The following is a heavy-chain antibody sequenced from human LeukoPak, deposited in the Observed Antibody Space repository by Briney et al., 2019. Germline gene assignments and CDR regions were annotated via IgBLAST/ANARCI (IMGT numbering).Heavy chain of an antibody. CDR2: IYYSGST. CDR1: GGSISSYY. J-gene: IGHJ3*02. Sequence: SETLSLTCTVSGGSISSYYWSWLRQPPGKGLEWIGYIYYSGSTNYNPSLKSRVTISVDTSKNQFSLKLSSVTAADTAVYYCARVDTSNDAFDIWGQGTMVTVSS. D-gene: IGHD5-18*01. V-gene: IGHV4-59*08. CDR3: ARVDTSNDAFDI.